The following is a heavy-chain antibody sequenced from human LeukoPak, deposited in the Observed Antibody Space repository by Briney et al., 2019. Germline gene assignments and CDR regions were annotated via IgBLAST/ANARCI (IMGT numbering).Heavy chain of an antibody. Sequence: PSETLSLTCTVSGGSLSNYYWSWILQPPGKGLEGIGYIYYSGSTSYYPSLESRVTISVDTSKTQFSLKLSSVTAADTAVYYCARHLRNSFFDYWGQGTLVTVSS. CDR2: IYYSGST. CDR1: GGSLSNYY. V-gene: IGHV4-59*08. CDR3: ARHLRNSFFDY. D-gene: IGHD2/OR15-2a*01. J-gene: IGHJ4*02.